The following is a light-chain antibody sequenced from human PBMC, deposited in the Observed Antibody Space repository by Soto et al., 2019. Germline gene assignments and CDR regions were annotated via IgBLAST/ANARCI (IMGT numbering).Light chain of an antibody. V-gene: IGLV1-40*01. CDR1: RSNIGAGYD. J-gene: IGLJ3*02. Sequence: QSVLTQPPLVSGAPGQRVTISCTGSRSNIGAGYDVHWYQQLPGTAPKLLIYGNSNRPSGVPDRFSGSKSGTSASLAITGLRAEDEADYYCQSYDSSLSGWVFGGGTKLTVL. CDR2: GNS. CDR3: QSYDSSLSGWV.